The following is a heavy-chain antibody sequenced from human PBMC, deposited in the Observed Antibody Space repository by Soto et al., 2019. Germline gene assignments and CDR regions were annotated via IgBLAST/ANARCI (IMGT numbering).Heavy chain of an antibody. CDR2: ISSDATNK. CDR1: GFTFRDYA. Sequence: VQLVESGGGVVQPGRSLRLSCAASGFTFRDYAMHWVRQAPGKGLEWVTLISSDATNKYLADSVKGRFTISRDNSKNTLYLQMNSLRVEDTGLYYCARQGMAARKYYSTYLDVWGQGTTVIV. J-gene: IGHJ6*02. V-gene: IGHV3-30-3*01. CDR3: ARQGMAARKYYSTYLDV. D-gene: IGHD6-6*01.